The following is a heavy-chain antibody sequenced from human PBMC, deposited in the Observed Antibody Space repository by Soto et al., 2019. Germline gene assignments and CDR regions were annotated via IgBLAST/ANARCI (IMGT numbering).Heavy chain of an antibody. Sequence: GGSLRLSCAASAFTLSAYDMHWVRQPNGKGLEWVSALGAADDPYYLGSVKGRFSISRENAKNSLYLQMNNLRAGDTAVYYCARAYSGRLPRRADYYYAMDVWGQGTTVTVSS. CDR1: AFTLSAYD. CDR2: LGAADDP. V-gene: IGHV3-13*05. CDR3: ARAYSGRLPRRADYYYAMDV. D-gene: IGHD2-15*01. J-gene: IGHJ6*02.